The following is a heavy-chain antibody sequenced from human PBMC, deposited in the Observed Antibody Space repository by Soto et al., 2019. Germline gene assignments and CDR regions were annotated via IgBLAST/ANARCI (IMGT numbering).Heavy chain of an antibody. Sequence: SVKVSCKASGGTFSSYAISWVRQAPGQGLEWMGGIIPIFGTANYAQKFQGRVTITADESTSTAYMELSSLRSEDTAVYYCASLSRSWADLDYWGQGTLVNVSS. V-gene: IGHV1-69*13. J-gene: IGHJ4*02. CDR3: ASLSRSWADLDY. CDR1: GGTFSSYA. CDR2: IIPIFGTA. D-gene: IGHD6-13*01.